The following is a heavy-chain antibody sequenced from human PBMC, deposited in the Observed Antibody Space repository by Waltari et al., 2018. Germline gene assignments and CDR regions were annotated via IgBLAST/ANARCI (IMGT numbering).Heavy chain of an antibody. J-gene: IGHJ4*02. V-gene: IGHV3-7*01. D-gene: IGHD3-16*01. CDR2: IKQDGREK. CDR3: AREGTYDFDY. Sequence: EVQLVESGGGLVQPGGSLRLSCATAGFTFSSFAMNWVRQAPGKGLEWVANIKQDGREKYYVDSVKGRFTISRDNAKNSLYLQMNSLRGEDTAVYYCAREGTYDFDYWGQGTLVTVSS. CDR1: GFTFSSFA.